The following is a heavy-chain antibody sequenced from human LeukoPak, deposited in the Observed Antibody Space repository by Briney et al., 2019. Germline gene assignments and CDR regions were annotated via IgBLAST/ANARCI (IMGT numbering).Heavy chain of an antibody. V-gene: IGHV4-30-4*07. CDR2: IHDSGNT. J-gene: IGHJ5*02. CDR3: ARVVAAAGNNWFDP. D-gene: IGHD6-25*01. CDR1: GDSITSGGYS. Sequence: SETLSLTCAVSGDSITSGGYSWRWIPRTRGKGLEWIAYIHDSGNTYNNPSFKSRLSISIDTSKNQFSLKLNSVTAADTAVYYCARVVAAAGNNWFDPWGQGTLVTVSS.